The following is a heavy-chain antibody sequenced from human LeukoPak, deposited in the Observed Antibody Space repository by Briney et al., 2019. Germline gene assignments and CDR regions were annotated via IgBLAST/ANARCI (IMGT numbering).Heavy chain of an antibody. CDR3: ARDAGYDSSGSPLDY. CDR1: GGSISSYF. Sequence: SETLSLTCTVSGGSISSYFWSWIRQPTGRGLEWIGYIYYSGSTNYNPSLKSRVTISVDTSKNQFSLKLSSVTAADTAVYYCARDAGYDSSGSPLDYWGQGTPVTVSS. J-gene: IGHJ4*02. CDR2: IYYSGST. V-gene: IGHV4-59*01. D-gene: IGHD3-22*01.